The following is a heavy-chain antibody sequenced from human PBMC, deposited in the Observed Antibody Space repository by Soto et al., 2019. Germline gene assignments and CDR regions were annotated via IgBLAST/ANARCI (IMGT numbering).Heavy chain of an antibody. CDR1: GFSLSNARMG. V-gene: IGHV2-26*01. Sequence: ESGPTLVNPTETLTLTCTVSGFSLSNARMGVSWIRQPPGKALEWLAHIFSNDEKSYSTSLKSRLTISKDTSKSQVVLTMTNMDPVDTATYYCARTYCSGGSCYSSYYYYGMDVWGQGTTVTSP. CDR2: IFSNDEK. CDR3: ARTYCSGGSCYSSYYYYGMDV. J-gene: IGHJ6*02. D-gene: IGHD2-15*01.